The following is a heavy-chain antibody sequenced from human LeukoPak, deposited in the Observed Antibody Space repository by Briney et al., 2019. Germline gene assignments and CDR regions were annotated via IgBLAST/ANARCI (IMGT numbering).Heavy chain of an antibody. J-gene: IGHJ6*02. CDR3: ATRPDSSGYPGYYYGMDV. D-gene: IGHD3-22*01. CDR1: GYTLTELS. CDR2: FDPEDGET. V-gene: IGHV1-24*01. Sequence: GASVKVSCKVSGYTLTELSMHWVRQAPGKGLEWMGGFDPEDGETIYAQKFQGRVTMTEDTSTDTAYMEPSSLRSEDTAVYYCATRPDSSGYPGYYYGMDVWGQGTTVTVSS.